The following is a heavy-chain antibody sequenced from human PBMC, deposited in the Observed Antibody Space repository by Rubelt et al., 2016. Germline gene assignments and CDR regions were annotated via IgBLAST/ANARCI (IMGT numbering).Heavy chain of an antibody. Sequence: QVQLQQSGPRLVKPSQTLSLTCAISGDSVSANSAAWNWLRQSPSRGLEWLGRTYYRSKWYNEYAPSVKSRITVNPDTSKNQFSLHLNSVTPEDTAVYYCARTTGPIDCWGQGTLVTVSS. D-gene: IGHD1-1*01. J-gene: IGHJ4*02. CDR2: TYYRSKWYN. V-gene: IGHV6-1*01. CDR1: GDSVSANSAA. CDR3: ARTTGPIDC.